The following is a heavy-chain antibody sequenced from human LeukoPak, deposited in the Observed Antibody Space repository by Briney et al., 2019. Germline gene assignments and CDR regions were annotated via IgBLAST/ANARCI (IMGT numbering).Heavy chain of an antibody. J-gene: IGHJ4*02. CDR3: AKGPLTRFDY. CDR1: GFTFSNYA. Sequence: GGSLRLSCAASGFTFSNYAMNWVRQAPGKGLEWVSAINGNGDSTYYADSVKGRFTISRDNSKNTLYLQVNSLRAEDTAVYYCAKGPLTRFDYWGQGTLVTVSS. D-gene: IGHD4/OR15-4a*01. CDR2: INGNGDST. V-gene: IGHV3-23*01.